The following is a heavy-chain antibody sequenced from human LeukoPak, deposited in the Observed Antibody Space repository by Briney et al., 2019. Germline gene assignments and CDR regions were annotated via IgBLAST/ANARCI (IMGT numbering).Heavy chain of an antibody. CDR1: GGSFSGYY. D-gene: IGHD1-7*01. CDR2: INHSGST. Sequence: PSETLSLTCAVYGGSFSGYYWSWIRQPPGKGLEWIGEINHSGSTNYNPSLKSRVTISVDTSKNQFSLKLSSVTAADTAVYYCARDLADINWNSSPYAFDIWGQGTMVTVSS. V-gene: IGHV4-34*01. J-gene: IGHJ3*02. CDR3: ARDLADINWNSSPYAFDI.